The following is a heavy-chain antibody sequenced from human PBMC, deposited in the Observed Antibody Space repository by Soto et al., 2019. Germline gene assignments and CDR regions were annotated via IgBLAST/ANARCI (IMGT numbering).Heavy chain of an antibody. CDR2: IYYSGST. CDR3: ARVVTMVRGAPPYFDY. V-gene: IGHV4-59*01. J-gene: IGHJ4*02. D-gene: IGHD3-10*01. Sequence: QVQLQESGPGLVKPSETLSLTCTVSGGSISSYYWSWIRQPPGKGLEWIGYIYYSGSTNYNPSLKSRVTISVDTSKNQFSLKLSSVTAADTAVYYCARVVTMVRGAPPYFDYWGQGTLVTVSS. CDR1: GGSISSYY.